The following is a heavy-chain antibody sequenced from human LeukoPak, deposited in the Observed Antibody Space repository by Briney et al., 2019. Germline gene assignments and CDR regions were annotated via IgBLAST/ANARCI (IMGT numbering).Heavy chain of an antibody. D-gene: IGHD1-14*01. Sequence: GGSLRLSCAASGFTFSSYAMSWVRQAQGKGLEWVSAISGSGGSTYYADSVKGRFTISRDNSKNTLYLQMNSLRAEDTAVYYCAKDHRDYYYYYMDVWGKGTTVTVSS. CDR2: ISGSGGST. J-gene: IGHJ6*03. CDR3: AKDHRDYYYYYMDV. CDR1: GFTFSSYA. V-gene: IGHV3-23*01.